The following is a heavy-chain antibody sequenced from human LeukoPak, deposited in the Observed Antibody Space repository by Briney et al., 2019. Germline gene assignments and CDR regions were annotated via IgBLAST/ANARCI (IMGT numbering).Heavy chain of an antibody. D-gene: IGHD5-18*01. Sequence: GGSLRLSRAASGFTFGNYWMSWARQAPGKGLEWVASIMKDGSAKYYVDSVKGRFSISGDNVKNSLFLEMNSLRGEDTGVYYCAALDTAMVTDVGYWGQGALVTVSS. CDR1: GFTFGNYW. CDR3: AALDTAMVTDVGY. CDR2: IMKDGSAK. V-gene: IGHV3-7*01. J-gene: IGHJ4*02.